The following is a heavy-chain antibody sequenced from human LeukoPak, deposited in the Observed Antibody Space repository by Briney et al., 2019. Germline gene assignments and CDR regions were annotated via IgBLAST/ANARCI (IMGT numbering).Heavy chain of an antibody. CDR1: GGSISSYY. CDR3: ARDRYYYGSGSYFFDY. V-gene: IGHV4-4*07. J-gene: IGHJ4*02. D-gene: IGHD3-10*01. CDR2: IYTSGST. Sequence: SETLSLTCTVSGGSISSYYWSWIRQPAGKGLEWIGRIYTSGSTNYNPSLKSRVTMSVDTSKNQFSLKLSSVTAADTAVYYCARDRYYYGSGSYFFDYWGQGTLVTVSS.